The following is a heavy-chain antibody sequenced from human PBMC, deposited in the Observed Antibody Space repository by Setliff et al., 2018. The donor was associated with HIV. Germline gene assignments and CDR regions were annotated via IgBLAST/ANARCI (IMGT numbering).Heavy chain of an antibody. Sequence: ASVKVSCKASGYTFTSYGIAWVRQAPGQGPEWMGWIGADNGNTNYAQKFQGRVTMTTDTSTSTVYMELRSLTSDDTAVYYCAREGLWFGDRGYFMDVWGEGTAVTVSS. CDR2: IGADNGNT. D-gene: IGHD3-10*01. J-gene: IGHJ6*03. CDR1: GYTFTSYG. CDR3: AREGLWFGDRGYFMDV. V-gene: IGHV1-18*04.